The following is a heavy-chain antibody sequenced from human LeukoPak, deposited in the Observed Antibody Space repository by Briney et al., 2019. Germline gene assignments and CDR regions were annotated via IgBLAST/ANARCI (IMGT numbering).Heavy chain of an antibody. V-gene: IGHV3-33*01. CDR3: ARSSAAGFFDY. Sequence: GGSLRLSCAASGFTFSSYGMHWVRQAPGKGPEWVAVIWYDGSNKYYADSVKGRFTISRDNSKNTLYLQMNSLRAEDTAVYYCARSSAAGFFDYWGQGTLVTVSS. CDR2: IWYDGSNK. CDR1: GFTFSSYG. J-gene: IGHJ4*02. D-gene: IGHD6-13*01.